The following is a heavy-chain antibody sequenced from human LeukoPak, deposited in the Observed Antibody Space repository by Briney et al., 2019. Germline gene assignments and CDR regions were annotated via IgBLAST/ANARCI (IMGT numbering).Heavy chain of an antibody. CDR1: GGSISSYY. J-gene: IGHJ2*01. D-gene: IGHD4-11*01. Sequence: SETLSLTCTVSGGSISSYYWSWIRQPPGKGLEWIGYIYYSGSTNYNPSLKSRVTISVDTSKNQFSLKLSSVTAADTAVYYCARGAAMTTVIPGGFDLWGRGTLVTVSS. CDR2: IYYSGST. CDR3: ARGAAMTTVIPGGFDL. V-gene: IGHV4-59*01.